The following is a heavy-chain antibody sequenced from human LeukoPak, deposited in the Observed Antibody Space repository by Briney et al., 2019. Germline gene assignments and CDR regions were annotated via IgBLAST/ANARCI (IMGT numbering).Heavy chain of an antibody. CDR2: IYYSGST. D-gene: IGHD3-10*01. CDR3: ARRGFRYYYYMDV. J-gene: IGHJ6*03. V-gene: IGHV4-59*08. Sequence: SETLSLTCTVSGGSISSYYWSWIRQPPGKGLEWIGYIYYSGSTNYNPSLKSRVTISVGTSKNQFSLKLSSVTAADTAVYYCARRGFRYYYYMDVWGKGTTVTVSS. CDR1: GGSISSYY.